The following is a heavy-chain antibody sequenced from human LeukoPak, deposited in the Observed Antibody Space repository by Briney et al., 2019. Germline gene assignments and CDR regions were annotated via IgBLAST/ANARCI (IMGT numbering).Heavy chain of an antibody. CDR2: ISGSGGTT. CDR3: AKVGTTVLTPSYWYFDL. J-gene: IGHJ2*01. D-gene: IGHD4-23*01. Sequence: GGSLRLSCAASGFTFTSYAMSWVRQAPGKGLEWVSTISGSGGTTYYADSVKGRFTISRDNSKNTLYLQMNSLRAEDTAVYYCAKVGTTVLTPSYWYFDLWGRGTLVTVSS. CDR1: GFTFTSYA. V-gene: IGHV3-23*01.